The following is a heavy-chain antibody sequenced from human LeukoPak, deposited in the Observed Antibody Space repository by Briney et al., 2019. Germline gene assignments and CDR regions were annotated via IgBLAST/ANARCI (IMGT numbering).Heavy chain of an antibody. J-gene: IGHJ4*02. CDR3: TTKPDYYDSSGYYYYFDY. CDR2: IKSKTDGGTT. Sequence: GGSLRLSCAASGFTFSNAWMSWVRQAPGKGLEWVGRIKSKTDGGTTDYAAPVKGRFTISRDDSKNTLYLQMNSLKAEDTAVYYCTTKPDYYDSSGYYYYFDYWGQGTLVTVSS. D-gene: IGHD3-22*01. V-gene: IGHV3-15*01. CDR1: GFTFSNAW.